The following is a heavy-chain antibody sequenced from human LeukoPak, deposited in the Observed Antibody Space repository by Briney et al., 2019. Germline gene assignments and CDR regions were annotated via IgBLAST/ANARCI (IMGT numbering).Heavy chain of an antibody. J-gene: IGHJ4*02. Sequence: PSETLSLTCTVSGGSISSYYWSWIRQPPGKGLEWIGYIYYSGSTNYNPSLKSRVTISVDTSKNRFSLKLSSVTAADTAVYYCARKYSSGYYFDYWGQGTLVTVSS. V-gene: IGHV4-59*12. CDR2: IYYSGST. CDR3: ARKYSSGYYFDY. D-gene: IGHD6-19*01. CDR1: GGSISSYY.